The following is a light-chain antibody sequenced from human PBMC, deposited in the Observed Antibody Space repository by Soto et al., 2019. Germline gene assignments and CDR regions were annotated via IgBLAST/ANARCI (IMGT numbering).Light chain of an antibody. CDR3: QQYGSSPPLT. CDR1: RSVSSSF. Sequence: IVLTQSPVTLSLSPGGRATLSCRASRSVSSSFLAWYQQKPGQAPRLLIYGASSRATGIPDRFSGSGSGTDFTLTISRLEPEDFAVYYCQQYGSSPPLTFGGGTKVDIK. CDR2: GAS. J-gene: IGKJ4*01. V-gene: IGKV3-20*01.